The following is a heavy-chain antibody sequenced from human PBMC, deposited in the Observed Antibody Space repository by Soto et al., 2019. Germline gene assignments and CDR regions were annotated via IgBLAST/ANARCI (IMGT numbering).Heavy chain of an antibody. CDR3: TTAFTTNRHQDSSSGYLDAFDI. CDR2: FDPEDGET. V-gene: IGHV1-24*01. Sequence: ASVKVSCKVSGYTLTELSMHWVRQAPGKGLEWMGGFDPEDGETIYAQKFQGRVTMTEDTSTDTAYMELSSLRSEDTAVYYCTTAFTTNRHQDSSSGYLDAFDIWGQGTMVTVSS. CDR1: GYTLTELS. D-gene: IGHD6-13*01. J-gene: IGHJ3*02.